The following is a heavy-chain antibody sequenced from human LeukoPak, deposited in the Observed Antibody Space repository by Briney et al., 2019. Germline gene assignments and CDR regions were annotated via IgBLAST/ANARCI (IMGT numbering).Heavy chain of an antibody. D-gene: IGHD4-17*01. Sequence: SETLSLTCAVYGGSFSGYYWSWIRQPPGKGLEWIGEINHSGSTNYNPSLRSRVTISVDTSKNQFSLKLSSVTAADTAVYYCARGMTTVTYAHFDYWGQGTLVTVSS. J-gene: IGHJ4*02. CDR2: INHSGST. CDR1: GGSFSGYY. V-gene: IGHV4-34*01. CDR3: ARGMTTVTYAHFDY.